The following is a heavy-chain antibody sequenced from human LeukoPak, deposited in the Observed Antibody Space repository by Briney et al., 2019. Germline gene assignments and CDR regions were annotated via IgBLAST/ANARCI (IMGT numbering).Heavy chain of an antibody. CDR1: GGTFSSYG. J-gene: IGHJ4*02. Sequence: ASVKVSCKASGGTFSSYGISWVRQAPGQGLEWMGRIIPIFGTTNYAQKFQGRVTITTDESTSTAYMELSSLRSEDTAVYYCATMGGNFPRYYFDYWGQGTLVTVSS. CDR2: IIPIFGTT. D-gene: IGHD4-23*01. CDR3: ATMGGNFPRYYFDY. V-gene: IGHV1-69*05.